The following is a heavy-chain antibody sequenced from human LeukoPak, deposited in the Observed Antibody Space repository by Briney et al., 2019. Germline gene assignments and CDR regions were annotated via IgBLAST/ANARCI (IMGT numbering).Heavy chain of an antibody. CDR2: IYYSGSP. CDR1: SDSISSYY. Sequence: SEALSLTCSVSSDSISSYYWIWIRQPPGKGLEWIGNIYYSGSPNYNPSLKSRVTISLDTSENQFSLRLSSVTAADTAVYYCTRDRRAAGSIFDYWGQGTLVTVSS. CDR3: TRDRRAAGSIFDY. D-gene: IGHD2-15*01. V-gene: IGHV4-59*01. J-gene: IGHJ4*02.